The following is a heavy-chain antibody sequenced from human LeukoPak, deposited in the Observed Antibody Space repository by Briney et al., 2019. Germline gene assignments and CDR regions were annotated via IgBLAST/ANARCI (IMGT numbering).Heavy chain of an antibody. CDR2: IKHDESER. Sequence: GGSLRLSCAASGFTFSSYWMNWVRQAPGKGLEWVANIKHDESERYYVDSVKGRFTISRDNAKNSLYLQTNSLRAEDTAVYFCARGQVTAVTGLAAFDIWGHGTMVIVSS. D-gene: IGHD4-17*01. V-gene: IGHV3-7*04. J-gene: IGHJ3*02. CDR1: GFTFSSYW. CDR3: ARGQVTAVTGLAAFDI.